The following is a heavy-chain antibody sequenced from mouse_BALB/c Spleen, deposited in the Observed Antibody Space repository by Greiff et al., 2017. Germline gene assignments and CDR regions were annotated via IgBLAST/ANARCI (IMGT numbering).Heavy chain of an antibody. CDR1: GYSITSDYA. CDR3: ARWGYYGSSLFAY. V-gene: IGHV3-2*02. CDR2: ISYSGST. Sequence: DVQLQESGPGLVKPSQSLSLTCTVTGYSITSDYAWNWIRQFPGNKLEWMGYISYSGSTSYNPSLKSRISITRDTSKNQFFLQLNSVTTEDTATYYCARWGYYGSSLFAYWGQGTLVTVSA. J-gene: IGHJ3*01. D-gene: IGHD1-1*01.